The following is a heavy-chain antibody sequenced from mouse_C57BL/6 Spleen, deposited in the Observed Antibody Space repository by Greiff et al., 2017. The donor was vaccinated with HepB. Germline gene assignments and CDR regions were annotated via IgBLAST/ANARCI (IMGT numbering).Heavy chain of an antibody. J-gene: IGHJ1*03. CDR3: ARGGGGFYWYFDV. D-gene: IGHD3-1*01. CDR1: GFTFSSYA. CDR2: ISDGGSYT. V-gene: IGHV5-4*03. Sequence: DVMLVESGGGLVKPGGSLKLSCAASGFTFSSYAMSWVRQTPEKRLEWVATISDGGSYTYYPDNVKGRFTISRDNAKNNLYLQMSHLKSEDTAMYYCARGGGGFYWYFDVWGTGTTVTVSS.